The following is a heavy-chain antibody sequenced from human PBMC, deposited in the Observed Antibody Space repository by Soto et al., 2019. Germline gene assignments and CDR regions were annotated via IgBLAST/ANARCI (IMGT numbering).Heavy chain of an antibody. CDR2: ISAGGDRT. CDR1: GFTFSHYP. CDR3: ARRV. V-gene: IGHV3-23*01. Sequence: GGSLRLSCATSGFTFSHYPMNWVRQAPGKGLEWVSGISAGGDRTYYADSVKGRSTIFRDNSKNSVSLQMNSLRVEDTAVYYCARRVWGQGTLVTVSS. J-gene: IGHJ4*02.